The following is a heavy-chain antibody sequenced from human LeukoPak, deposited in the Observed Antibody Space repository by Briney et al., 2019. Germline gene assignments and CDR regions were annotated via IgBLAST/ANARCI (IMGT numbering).Heavy chain of an antibody. J-gene: IGHJ1*01. Sequence: GRSLRLSCAASGFTFDDYAMHWVRHAPGKGLEWVSGISWNSGSIGYADSVKGRFTISRDNAKNSLYLQMNSLRAEDIALYYCAKGGIAAAGDLAEYLQHWGQGTLVTVSP. V-gene: IGHV3-9*03. D-gene: IGHD6-13*01. CDR1: GFTFDDYA. CDR2: ISWNSGSI. CDR3: AKGGIAAAGDLAEYLQH.